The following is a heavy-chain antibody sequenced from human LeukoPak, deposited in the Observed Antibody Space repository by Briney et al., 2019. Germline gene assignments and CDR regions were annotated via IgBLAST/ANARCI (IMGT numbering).Heavy chain of an antibody. CDR2: INPKSGGA. Sequence: GASVKVSCKASGYTFTDYYMHWMRQAPGQGLEWMGWINPKSGGANSAQKFQGRVTTTRDTSISTAYMELSRLRSDDTAMYYCARDYIAMAGTGFDYWGQGNLVTVSS. V-gene: IGHV1-2*02. CDR3: ARDYIAMAGTGFDY. D-gene: IGHD6-19*01. CDR1: GYTFTDYY. J-gene: IGHJ4*02.